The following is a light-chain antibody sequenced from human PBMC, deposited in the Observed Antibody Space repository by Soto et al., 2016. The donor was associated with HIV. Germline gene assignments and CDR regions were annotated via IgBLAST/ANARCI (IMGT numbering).Light chain of an antibody. CDR2: GAS. J-gene: IGKJ4*01. Sequence: DIQMTQSPSAMSASVGDRVTITCRASQDISNSLAWFQQKPGKVPRRLIYGASSLQSGVPSRFSGSGSGTEFTLTINNLQPEDFATYFCLQHKNYPLTFGGGPRWRS. V-gene: IGKV1-17*03. CDR3: LQHKNYPLT. CDR1: QDISNS.